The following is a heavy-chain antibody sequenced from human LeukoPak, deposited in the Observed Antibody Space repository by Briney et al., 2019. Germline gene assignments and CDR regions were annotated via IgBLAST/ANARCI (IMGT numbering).Heavy chain of an antibody. CDR2: IIPIFGTA. CDR1: GYTFTSYG. CDR3: ARVGERWQQLARFDY. D-gene: IGHD6-13*01. Sequence: GASVKVSCKASGYTFTSYGINWVRQAPGQGLEWMGGIIPIFGTADYAQKFQGRVTITADDSMTTAYMELSSLRSEDTAVYYCARVGERWQQLARFDYWGQGTLVTVSS. J-gene: IGHJ4*02. V-gene: IGHV1-69*13.